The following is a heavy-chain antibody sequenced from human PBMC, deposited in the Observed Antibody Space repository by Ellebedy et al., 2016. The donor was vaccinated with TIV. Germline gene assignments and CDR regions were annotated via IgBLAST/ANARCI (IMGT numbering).Heavy chain of an antibody. CDR3: ARDVDDVSVVHTRGGAFDI. Sequence: AASVKISCKASGGTFSSYAISWVRQAPGQGLEWMGRIIPILGIANYAQKFQGRVTITADKSTSTAYMDLSSLRSEDTAVYYWARDVDDVSVVHTRGGAFDIWGQGTMVTVSS. D-gene: IGHD3-22*01. CDR1: GGTFSSYA. V-gene: IGHV1-69*04. CDR2: IIPILGIA. J-gene: IGHJ3*02.